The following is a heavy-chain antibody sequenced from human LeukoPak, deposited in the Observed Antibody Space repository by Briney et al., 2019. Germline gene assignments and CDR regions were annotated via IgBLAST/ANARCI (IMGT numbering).Heavy chain of an antibody. CDR1: GYTFTSYD. D-gene: IGHD6-19*01. CDR2: MNPNSGNT. V-gene: IGHV1-8*01. CDR3: ARDGRVSGWYNWFDP. J-gene: IGHJ5*02. Sequence: ASVKVSCKASGYTFTSYDINWVRQATGQGLEWMGWMNPNSGNTGYAQKFQGRVTMTRNTSISTAYMEPSSLRSEDTAVYYCARDGRVSGWYNWFDPWGQGTLVTVSS.